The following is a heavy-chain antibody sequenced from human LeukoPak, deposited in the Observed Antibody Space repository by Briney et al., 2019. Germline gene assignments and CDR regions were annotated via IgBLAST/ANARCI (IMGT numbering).Heavy chain of an antibody. D-gene: IGHD6-13*01. J-gene: IGHJ4*02. CDR2: IKNRSDGGAT. V-gene: IGHV3-15*01. CDR1: GFTFSAAW. Sequence: GGSLRLSCAASGFTFSAAWMTWVRQTPGKGLECVGRIKNRSDGGATDYPTPVKGRFAISRDDSKNTLYLQMNSLKIEDTGVYYCTTVGSSWGLHYWCQGTLVTVSS. CDR3: TTVGSSWGLHY.